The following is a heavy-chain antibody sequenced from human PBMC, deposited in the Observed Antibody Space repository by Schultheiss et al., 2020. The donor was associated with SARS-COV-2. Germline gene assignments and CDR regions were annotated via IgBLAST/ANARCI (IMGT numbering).Heavy chain of an antibody. J-gene: IGHJ4*02. V-gene: IGHV3-73*01. D-gene: IGHD2-8*01. CDR1: GFTFSGSA. CDR3: TSFVIGRKRVYS. CDR2: IRSKANSYAT. Sequence: GGSLRLSCAASGFTFSGSAMHWVRQASGKGLEWVGRIRSKANSYATAYAASVKGRFTISRDDSKNTAYLQMNSLKTEDTAVYYCTSFVIGRKRVYSWGQGTLVTVSS.